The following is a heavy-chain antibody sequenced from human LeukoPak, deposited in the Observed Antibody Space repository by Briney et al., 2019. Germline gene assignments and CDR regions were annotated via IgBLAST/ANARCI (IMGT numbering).Heavy chain of an antibody. J-gene: IGHJ5*02. CDR2: IYHSGST. CDR3: ARDRGSSSSGGAVIWFDP. V-gene: IGHV4-30-2*01. Sequence: PSETLSLTCTVSGGSISSGGYYWSWIRQPPGKGLEWIGYIYHSGSTYYNPSLKSRVTISVDRSKNQFSLKLSSVTAADTAVYYCARDRGSSSSGGAVIWFDPWGQGTLVTVSS. D-gene: IGHD6-6*01. CDR1: GGSISSGGYY.